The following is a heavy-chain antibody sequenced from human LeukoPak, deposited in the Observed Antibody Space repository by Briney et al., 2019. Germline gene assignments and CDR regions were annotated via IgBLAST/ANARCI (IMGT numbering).Heavy chain of an antibody. Sequence: KPSETLSLTCAVYGGSFSGYYWNWIRQPPGKGLEWIGEINHSGSTNYNPSLKSRVTVSVDTSKNQFSLKLSSVTAADTAVYYCARPPQYSSSSYFQHWGQGTLVTVSS. CDR1: GGSFSGYY. D-gene: IGHD6-6*01. CDR3: ARPPQYSSSSYFQH. CDR2: INHSGST. V-gene: IGHV4-34*01. J-gene: IGHJ1*01.